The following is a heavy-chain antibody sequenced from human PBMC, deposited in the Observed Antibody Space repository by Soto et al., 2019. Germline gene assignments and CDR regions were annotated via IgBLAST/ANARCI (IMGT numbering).Heavy chain of an antibody. J-gene: IGHJ4*02. CDR3: TKHTRGGYNVGYFDY. Sequence: GGSLRLSCAASGFTFSTYWMSWVRQAPGKGLEWVANIKQDGSEKYYVDSVKGRFTISRDNTKNSLYLQMDSLRAEDTAVYYCTKHTRGGYNVGYFDYWGQGILVTVSS. CDR2: IKQDGSEK. CDR1: GFTFSTYW. D-gene: IGHD5-12*01. V-gene: IGHV3-7*01.